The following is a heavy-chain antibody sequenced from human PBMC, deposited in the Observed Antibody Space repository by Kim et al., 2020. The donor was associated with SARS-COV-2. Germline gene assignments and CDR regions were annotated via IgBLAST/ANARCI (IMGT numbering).Heavy chain of an antibody. D-gene: IGHD2-21*01. CDR2: IHYSGSA. CDR3: ARTSGGDGPWDP. Sequence: SETLSLTCTVSGGSITNYYWSWFRQPPGKGLEWIAYIHYSGSAKYHPSLRGRVTISVDTAKNQFSLKMNSMTAADTAVYYCARTSGGDGPWDPWGHGTLV. J-gene: IGHJ5*02. CDR1: GGSITNYY. V-gene: IGHV4-59*13.